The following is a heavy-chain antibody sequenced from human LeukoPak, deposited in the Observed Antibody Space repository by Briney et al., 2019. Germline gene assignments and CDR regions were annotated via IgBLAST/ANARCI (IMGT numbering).Heavy chain of an antibody. D-gene: IGHD6-19*01. CDR2: IYYSGST. J-gene: IGHJ4*02. CDR3: AKGTSSGWYYFDY. CDR1: GGSISSSSYY. V-gene: IGHV4-39*01. Sequence: SETLSLTCTVSGGSISSSSYYWGWIRQSPGRGPEWIASIYYSGSTYYNPSLKSRVTISGDTSKNQFSLKLDSVTAADTAVYYCAKGTSSGWYYFDYWGQGTLVTVSS.